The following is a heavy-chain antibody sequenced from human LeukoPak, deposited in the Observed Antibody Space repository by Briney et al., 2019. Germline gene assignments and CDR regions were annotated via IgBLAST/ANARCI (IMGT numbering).Heavy chain of an antibody. Sequence: GASVKVSCKASGGTFNSYAISWVRQAPGQGLEWMGGIIPIFDTTNYAQKFQGRVTIIADKSTSTAYMELYSLRSEDTAVYYCARDRGDTAMRELDYWGQGTLVTVSS. CDR2: IIPIFDTT. CDR3: ARDRGDTAMRELDY. CDR1: GGTFNSYA. J-gene: IGHJ4*02. D-gene: IGHD5-18*01. V-gene: IGHV1-69*06.